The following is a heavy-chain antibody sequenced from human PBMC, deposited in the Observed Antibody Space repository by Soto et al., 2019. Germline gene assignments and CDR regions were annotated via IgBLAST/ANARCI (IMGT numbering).Heavy chain of an antibody. CDR1: GFTFSSYG. Sequence: QVQLVESGGGVVQPGRSLRLSCAASGFTFSSYGMHWVRQAPGEGLEWMAVISYDGSNKYYADSVKGRFTISRDNSKNTLYLQMNSLRAEDTAVYYCAKDRGDSGRYWADYWGQGTLVTVSS. CDR3: AKDRGDSGRYWADY. J-gene: IGHJ4*02. V-gene: IGHV3-30*18. D-gene: IGHD1-26*01. CDR2: ISYDGSNK.